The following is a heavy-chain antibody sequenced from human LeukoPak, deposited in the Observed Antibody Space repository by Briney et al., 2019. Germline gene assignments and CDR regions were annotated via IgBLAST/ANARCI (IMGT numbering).Heavy chain of an antibody. CDR3: ARGGYSYGYCLD. D-gene: IGHD5-18*01. J-gene: IGHJ4*02. V-gene: IGHV3-48*03. CDR2: ISSSGSTV. Sequence: PGGSLRLSCAASGFTFSSYEMNWVRQAPGKGLEWVSYISSSGSTVYYADSVKGRFTISRDNSKNTLYLQMNSLRAEDTAVYYCARGGYSYGYCLDWGQGTLVTVSS. CDR1: GFTFSSYE.